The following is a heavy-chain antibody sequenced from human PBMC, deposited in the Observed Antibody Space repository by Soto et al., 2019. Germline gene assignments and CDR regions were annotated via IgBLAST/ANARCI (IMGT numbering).Heavy chain of an antibody. CDR1: GYTFTSYG. J-gene: IGHJ6*03. CDR2: ISAYNGNT. V-gene: IGHV1-18*01. Sequence: GASVKVSCKASGYTFTSYGISWVRQAPGQGLEWMGWISAYNGNTNYAQKLQGRVTMTTDTSTSTAYMELRSLRSDDTAVYYCAREDSGYDYYYYYYMDFWGKGTTVTVSS. D-gene: IGHD5-12*01. CDR3: AREDSGYDYYYYYYMDF.